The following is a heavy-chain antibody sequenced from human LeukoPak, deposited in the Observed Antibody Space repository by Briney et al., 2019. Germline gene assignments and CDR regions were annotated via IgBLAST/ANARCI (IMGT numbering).Heavy chain of an antibody. D-gene: IGHD3-22*01. CDR1: GFTFSSYG. J-gene: IGHJ4*02. Sequence: GGSLRLSCAASGFTFSSYGMHWVRQAPGKGLKWAAFIRYGGSNKYYADSVKGRFTISRDNSKNTLYLQMNSLRAADTAVYYCAKDPTHYRVWDDYDSTVLSYWGQGTLVTVSS. V-gene: IGHV3-30*02. CDR3: AKDPTHYRVWDDYDSTVLSY. CDR2: IRYGGSNK.